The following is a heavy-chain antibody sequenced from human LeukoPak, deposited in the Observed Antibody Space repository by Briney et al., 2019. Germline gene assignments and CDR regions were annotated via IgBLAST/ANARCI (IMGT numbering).Heavy chain of an antibody. CDR2: INPNSGGT. CDR3: AAATYYYGSGQFYMDV. CDR1: GYTFTGYY. D-gene: IGHD3-10*01. J-gene: IGHJ6*03. V-gene: IGHV1-2*02. Sequence: ASVKVSCKASGYTFTGYYMHWVRQAPGQGLEWMGWINPNSGGTNYAQKFQGRVTMTRDTSISTAYMELSRLRSDDTAVYYCAAATYYYGSGQFYMDVWGKGTTVTISS.